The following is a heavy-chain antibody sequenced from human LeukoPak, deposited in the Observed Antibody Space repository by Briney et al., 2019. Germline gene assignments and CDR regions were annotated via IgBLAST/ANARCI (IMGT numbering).Heavy chain of an antibody. V-gene: IGHV1-8*03. Sequence: AASVKVSCKAYGYPFTSYDINWVRQATGQGLEWMGWMNPNSGNTGYAQKFQGRVTITRNTSISTAYMELSSLRSEDTAVYYCARASFYDFWSGRTYMDVWGKGTTVTVSS. CDR1: GYPFTSYD. J-gene: IGHJ6*03. CDR2: MNPNSGNT. CDR3: ARASFYDFWSGRTYMDV. D-gene: IGHD3-3*01.